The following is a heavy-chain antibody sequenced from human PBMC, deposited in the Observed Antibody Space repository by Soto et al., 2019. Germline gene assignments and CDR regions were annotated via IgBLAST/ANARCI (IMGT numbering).Heavy chain of an antibody. Sequence: QVQLQESGPGLVKPSQTLSLTCTVSGGSISSGDYYWSWIRQPPGKGLELMGYIYYSGSTYYNPSLKSLVTISVATSKHPFSLKLSSVTAADPAVYYCARDHLTGKKDYYYYYGMDVWCQGTTVTVSS. CDR3: ARDHLTGKKDYYYYYGMDV. CDR1: GGSISSGDYY. D-gene: IGHD3-9*01. V-gene: IGHV4-30-4*01. CDR2: IYYSGST. J-gene: IGHJ6*02.